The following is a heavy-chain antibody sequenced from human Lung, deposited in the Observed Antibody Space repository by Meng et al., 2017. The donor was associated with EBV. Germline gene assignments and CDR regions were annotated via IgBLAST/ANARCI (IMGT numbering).Heavy chain of an antibody. CDR3: ARRMTVAIDF. J-gene: IGHJ4*02. Sequence: VQLQTWGEGLLKPSETLSLTCAVYGGSFSGYDWSWIRQPPGKGLEWIGEINHSGSTNYNPSLKSRVTISVDRSKNQFSLKVNSVTAADTAVYYCARRMTVAIDFWGQGTLVTVSS. V-gene: IGHV4-34*01. CDR2: INHSGST. D-gene: IGHD5-12*01. CDR1: GGSFSGYD.